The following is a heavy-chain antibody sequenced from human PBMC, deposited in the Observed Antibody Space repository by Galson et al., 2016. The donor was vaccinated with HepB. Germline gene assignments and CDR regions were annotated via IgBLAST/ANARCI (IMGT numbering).Heavy chain of an antibody. CDR2: ISSDSTYT. V-gene: IGHV3-11*06. J-gene: IGHJ4*02. CDR3: ARSGVYSDYGVSPGDY. D-gene: IGHD4-17*01. Sequence: SLRLSCAASGFSFSVYYMSWFRQAPGKGLEWVSYISSDSTYTNYADSVKGRFTISRDNANNSVYLQLNSLRVEDTAIYYCARSGVYSDYGVSPGDYWGQGTLVTVSS. CDR1: GFSFSVYY.